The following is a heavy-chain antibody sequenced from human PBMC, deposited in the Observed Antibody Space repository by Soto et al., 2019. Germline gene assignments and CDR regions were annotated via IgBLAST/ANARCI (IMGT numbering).Heavy chain of an antibody. J-gene: IGHJ4*02. V-gene: IGHV2-5*02. Sequence: QITLKESGPTLVKPTQTLTLTCTFSGFSLSTSGVGVGWIRQPPGKALEWLALIYWDDDKRYSPSLKSRLTITKETSKNQVVLTMNNMDPVDTATYYCAHTWDYYDSSGYPYYFDYWGQGTLVTVSS. CDR3: AHTWDYYDSSGYPYYFDY. D-gene: IGHD3-22*01. CDR2: IYWDDDK. CDR1: GFSLSTSGVG.